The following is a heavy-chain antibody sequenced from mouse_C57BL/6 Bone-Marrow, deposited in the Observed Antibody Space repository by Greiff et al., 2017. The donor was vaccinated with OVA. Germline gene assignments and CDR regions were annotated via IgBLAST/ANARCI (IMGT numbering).Heavy chain of an antibody. CDR3: SYYSNYVAY. Sequence: VHVKQSGPELVKPGASVKISCKASGYSFTDYNMNWVKQSNGKSLEWIGVINPNYGTTSYNQKFKGKATLTVDQSSSTAYMQLNSLTSEDSAVYYCSYYSNYVAYWGQGTLVTVSA. J-gene: IGHJ3*01. CDR1: GYSFTDYN. D-gene: IGHD2-5*01. V-gene: IGHV1-39*01. CDR2: INPNYGTT.